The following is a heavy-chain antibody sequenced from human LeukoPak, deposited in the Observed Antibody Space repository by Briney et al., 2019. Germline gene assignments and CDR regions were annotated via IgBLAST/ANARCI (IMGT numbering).Heavy chain of an antibody. CDR3: ARSLPLTVGDSRDNFDY. CDR1: GGTFSSYA. D-gene: IGHD4-23*01. CDR2: IIPIFGTA. V-gene: IGHV1-69*06. J-gene: IGHJ4*02. Sequence: ASVSVSCKASGGTFSSYAISWVRQAPGQGLEWMGGIIPIFGTANYAQKFQGRVTITADKSTSTAYMELSSLRSEDTAVYYCARSLPLTVGDSRDNFDYWGQGTLVTVSS.